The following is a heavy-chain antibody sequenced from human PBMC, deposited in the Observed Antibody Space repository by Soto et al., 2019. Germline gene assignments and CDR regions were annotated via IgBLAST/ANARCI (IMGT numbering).Heavy chain of an antibody. J-gene: IGHJ6*02. Sequence: SETLSLTCTVSGGSISRYYWSWIRQPPGKGLEWVGYIHYSGSTNYNPSPKSRVSLSVDTSKNQFSLKLRSVTAADTAVYYCARTKLFSSTLTNYYYYYGMDVWGQGTTVTVSS. CDR2: IHYSGST. CDR1: GGSISRYY. D-gene: IGHD2-2*01. V-gene: IGHV4-59*01. CDR3: ARTKLFSSTLTNYYYYYGMDV.